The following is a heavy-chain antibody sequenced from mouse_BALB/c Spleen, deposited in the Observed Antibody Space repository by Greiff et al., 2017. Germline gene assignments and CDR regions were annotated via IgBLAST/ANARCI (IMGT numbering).Heavy chain of an antibody. D-gene: IGHD1-1*01. V-gene: IGHV5-17*02. CDR1: GFTFSSFG. CDR2: ISSGSSTI. J-gene: IGHJ3*01. CDR3: ARGYYGSSEFAY. Sequence: DVQLVESGGGLVQPGGSRKLSCAASGFTFSSFGMHWVRQAPEKGLEWVAYISSGSSTIYYADTVKGRFTISRDNPKNTLFLQMTSLRSEDTAMYYCARGYYGSSEFAYWGQGTLVTVSA.